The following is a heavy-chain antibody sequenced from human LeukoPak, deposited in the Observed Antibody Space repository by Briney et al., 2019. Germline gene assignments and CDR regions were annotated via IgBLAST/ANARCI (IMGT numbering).Heavy chain of an antibody. J-gene: IGHJ6*02. D-gene: IGHD1-26*01. CDR1: GGSISSSSYY. V-gene: IGHV4-61*01. CDR3: ARGRSNYYGMDV. CDR2: IYYNGNT. Sequence: SETLSLTCTVSGGSISSSSYYWNWIRRPPGKGLEWIGYIYYNGNTNYSPSLKSRVTMSVDTSKNLFSLKVSSVTAADTAVYYCARGRSNYYGMDVWGQGTTVTVSS.